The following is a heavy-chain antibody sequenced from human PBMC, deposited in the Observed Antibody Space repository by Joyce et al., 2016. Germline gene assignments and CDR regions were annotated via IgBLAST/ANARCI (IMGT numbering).Heavy chain of an antibody. CDR3: TRERFVGRTFDI. J-gene: IGHJ3*02. D-gene: IGHD1-26*01. CDR2: INPKSGGT. CDR1: GYSFADHY. V-gene: IGHV1-2*06. Sequence: HAQLVQSGVEVKRPGASVRVSCKASGYSFADHYIYWVRQAPGQGLEWMGRINPKSGGTNHAPKFQGRVTMTRDRSVRVTYMELSGLSSDDTAIYYCTRERFVGRTFDIWGQGTRLTVSS.